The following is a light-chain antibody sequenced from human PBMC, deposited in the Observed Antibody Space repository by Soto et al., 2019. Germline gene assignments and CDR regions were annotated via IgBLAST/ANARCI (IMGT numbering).Light chain of an antibody. CDR2: GAS. V-gene: IGKV3-15*01. Sequence: EIVLTQSPGTLSLSPGERATLSCRASQSFSSNLAWYQHKPGQAPRLLIYGASTRATGIPARFSGSGFGTEFTLSISSLQSEDSAVYYCQQYNNWPPITFGQGTRLEIK. J-gene: IGKJ5*01. CDR3: QQYNNWPPIT. CDR1: QSFSSN.